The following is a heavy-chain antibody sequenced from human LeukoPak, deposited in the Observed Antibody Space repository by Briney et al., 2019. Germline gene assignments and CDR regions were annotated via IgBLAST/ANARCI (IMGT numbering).Heavy chain of an antibody. J-gene: IGHJ4*02. CDR3: ARGQGSSWYYFDS. D-gene: IGHD6-13*01. CDR2: IYASGNT. V-gene: IGHV4-4*07. Sequence: SETLSLTCTVSGGSISSYYWSWVRQPAGKGLEWIGRIYASGNTNYNPSLKGRVTMTADTSKNQFSLNLSSVTAADTAVYYCARGQGSSWYYFDSWGQGTLVTVSS. CDR1: GGSISSYY.